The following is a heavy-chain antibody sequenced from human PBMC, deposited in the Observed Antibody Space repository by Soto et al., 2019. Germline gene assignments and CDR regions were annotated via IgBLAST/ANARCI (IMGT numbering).Heavy chain of an antibody. CDR1: GGTFSSYA. V-gene: IGHV1-69*06. J-gene: IGHJ6*02. CDR2: IIPIFGTA. Sequence: SVKVSCKASGGTFSSYAISWVRQAPGQGLEWMGGIIPIFGTANYAQKFQGRVTITADKSTSTAYMELSSLGSEDTAVYYCARDQDASDILTGYPMVYYGMDVWGQGTTVTVSS. CDR3: ARDQDASDILTGYPMVYYGMDV. D-gene: IGHD3-9*01.